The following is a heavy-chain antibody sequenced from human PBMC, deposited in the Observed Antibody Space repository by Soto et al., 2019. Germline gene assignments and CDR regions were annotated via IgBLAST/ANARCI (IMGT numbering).Heavy chain of an antibody. V-gene: IGHV4-59*01. J-gene: IGHJ4*02. CDR2: IYYSGST. D-gene: IGHD2-2*01. Sequence: SETLSLTCTVSGGSISSYYWSWIRQPPGKGLEWIGYIYYSGSTNYNPSLKSRVTISVDTSKNQFSLKLSSVTAADTAMYYCARGYCSSTGCYEFDYWGQGTLVTVSS. CDR1: GGSISSYY. CDR3: ARGYCSSTGCYEFDY.